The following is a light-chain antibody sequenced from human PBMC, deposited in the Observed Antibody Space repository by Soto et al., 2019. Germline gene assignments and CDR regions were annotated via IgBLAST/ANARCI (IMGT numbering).Light chain of an antibody. CDR2: LEGSGSY. Sequence: QLVLTQSSSASASLGSSVKLTCTLSSGHSSYIIAWHQQQPGKAPRYLMKLEGSGSYNKGSGVPDRFSGSSSGADRYLTISNLQFEDEADYYCETWDSSGVFGGGTQLTVL. CDR1: SGHSSYI. J-gene: IGLJ3*02. CDR3: ETWDSSGV. V-gene: IGLV4-60*02.